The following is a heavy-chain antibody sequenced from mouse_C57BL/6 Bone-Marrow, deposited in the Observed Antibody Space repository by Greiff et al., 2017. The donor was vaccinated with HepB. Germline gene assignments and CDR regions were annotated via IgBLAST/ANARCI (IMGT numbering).Heavy chain of an antibody. D-gene: IGHD1-1*01. J-gene: IGHJ2*01. CDR3: ARVLSVVADY. CDR1: GFNIKDDY. Sequence: EVQLQQSGAELVRPGASVKLSCTASGFNIKDDYMHWVKQRPEQGLEWIGWIDPENGDTEYASKFQGKATITADTSSNTAYMELRSLTSEDSAVYYCARVLSVVADYWGQGTTLTVSS. V-gene: IGHV14-4*01. CDR2: IDPENGDT.